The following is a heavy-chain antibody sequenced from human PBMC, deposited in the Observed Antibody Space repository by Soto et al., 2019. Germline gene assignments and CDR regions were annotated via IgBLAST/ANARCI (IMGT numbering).Heavy chain of an antibody. CDR2: IYYSGST. Sequence: PSETLSLTCTVCGGCISSSSYYWGWIRQPPGKGLEWIGSIYYSGSTYYNPSLKSRVTISVDTSKNQFSLKLSSVTAADTAVYYCARHGGLRGYSSSIFLDYWGQGTLVTVSS. CDR3: ARHGGLRGYSSSIFLDY. J-gene: IGHJ4*02. V-gene: IGHV4-39*01. D-gene: IGHD6-6*01. CDR1: GGCISSSSYY.